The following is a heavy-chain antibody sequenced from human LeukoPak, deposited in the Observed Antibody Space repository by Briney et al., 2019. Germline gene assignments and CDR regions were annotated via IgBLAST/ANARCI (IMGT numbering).Heavy chain of an antibody. J-gene: IGHJ4*02. D-gene: IGHD2-21*02. CDR3: ATGHLKCGGDCYIDN. CDR2: FDPEDGET. CDR1: GYTLTELS. Sequence: ASVKVSCKVSGYTLTELSMHWGRQAPGKGLEWMGGFDPEDGETIYAQKFQGRVTMTEDTSTDTAYMELSSLRSEDTAVYYCATGHLKCGGDCYIDNWGQGTLVTVSS. V-gene: IGHV1-24*01.